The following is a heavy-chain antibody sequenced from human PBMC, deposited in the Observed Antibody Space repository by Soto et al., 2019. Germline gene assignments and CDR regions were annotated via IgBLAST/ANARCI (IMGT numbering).Heavy chain of an antibody. V-gene: IGHV4-30-2*01. CDR3: ARGTLLPAAMLSFYFDC. D-gene: IGHD2-2*01. CDR2: IYHSGST. CDR1: GGSISNGAYS. Sequence: QLQLQESGSGLVKPSQTLSLTCAVSGGSISNGAYSWSWIRQPPGKGLEWIGYIYHSGSTNYNPSLKSRVTISVDRSKNQFSLKLSSVTAADTAVYYCARGTLLPAAMLSFYFDCWGQGILATVSS. J-gene: IGHJ4*02.